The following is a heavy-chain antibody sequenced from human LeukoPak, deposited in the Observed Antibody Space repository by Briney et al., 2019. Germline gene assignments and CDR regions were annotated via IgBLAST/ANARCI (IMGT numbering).Heavy chain of an antibody. Sequence: PGGSLRLSCAASGFTFDDYGMSRVRQAPGKGLEWVSGINWNGGSTGYADSVKGRFTISRDNAKNSLYLQMNSLRAEDTALYYCARNSSSWYPVSGSDGYDIWGQGTMVTVSS. CDR3: ARNSSSWYPVSGSDGYDI. CDR1: GFTFDDYG. D-gene: IGHD6-13*01. CDR2: INWNGGST. J-gene: IGHJ3*02. V-gene: IGHV3-20*04.